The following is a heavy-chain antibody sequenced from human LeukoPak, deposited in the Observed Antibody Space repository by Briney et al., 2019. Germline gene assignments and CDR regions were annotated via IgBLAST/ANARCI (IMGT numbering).Heavy chain of an antibody. V-gene: IGHV3-23*01. J-gene: IGHJ4*02. CDR3: AKDLRGSSSGWYFDY. CDR1: GFTFSSYA. CDR2: ISGSGGST. Sequence: GGSLRLSCAASGFTFSSYAMSWVRQAPGKGLEWVSAISGSGGSTYYADSVKGRFTISRDNSKKTLYLQMNSLRAEDTAVYYCAKDLRGSSSGWYFDYWGQGTLVTVSS. D-gene: IGHD6-19*01.